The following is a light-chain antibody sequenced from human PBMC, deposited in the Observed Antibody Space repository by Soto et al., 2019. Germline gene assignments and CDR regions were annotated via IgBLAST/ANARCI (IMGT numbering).Light chain of an antibody. CDR1: SSDVGSYNL. V-gene: IGLV2-23*01. CDR3: CSYAGSSPVV. CDR2: DGS. Sequence: QSALTQPASVSGSPGQSITISCTGTSSDVGSYNLVSWYQQHPGKAPKLMIYDGSKRPSGVYSRFSDSTSGNTASPIISGLQAEEAADYYCCSYAGSSPVVFGGGTKLTVL. J-gene: IGLJ2*01.